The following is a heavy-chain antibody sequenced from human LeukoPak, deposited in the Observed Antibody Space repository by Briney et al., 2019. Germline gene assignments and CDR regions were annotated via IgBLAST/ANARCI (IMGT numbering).Heavy chain of an antibody. CDR1: GFTFSSYW. Sequence: GGSLRLSCAASGFTFSSYWMSWVRQAPEKGLEWVANINQGGSEKYYVDSVRGRFTISRDNAKNSLYLQMNSLRADDTAVYYCARDITALDSWGQGTLVTVSS. D-gene: IGHD6-6*01. J-gene: IGHJ4*02. CDR3: ARDITALDS. V-gene: IGHV3-7*01. CDR2: INQGGSEK.